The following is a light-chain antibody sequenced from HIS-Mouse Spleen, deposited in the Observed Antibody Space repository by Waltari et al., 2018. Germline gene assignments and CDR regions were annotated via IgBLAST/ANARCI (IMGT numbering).Light chain of an antibody. J-gene: IGLJ3*02. CDR1: SSDVGSYNL. V-gene: IGLV2-23*01. Sequence: QSALTQPASVSGSPGQSITISCTGTSSDVGSYNLVSWYQNNPGKAPKLMIYEGSKRPSGVSNRFSGSKSGNTASLTISGLQAEDEADYYCCSYAGSSTWVFGGGTKLTVL. CDR3: CSYAGSSTWV. CDR2: EGS.